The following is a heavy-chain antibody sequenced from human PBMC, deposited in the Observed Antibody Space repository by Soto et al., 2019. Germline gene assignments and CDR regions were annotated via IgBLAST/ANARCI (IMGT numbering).Heavy chain of an antibody. CDR3: ATGRGDGYND. J-gene: IGHJ4*02. V-gene: IGHV3-30*03. D-gene: IGHD5-12*01. Sequence: XESLRLSCAASGFTFSSYGMHWVRQAPGKGLEWVAVISYDGSNKYYADSVKGRFTISRDNSKNTLYLQMNSLRAEDTAVYYCATGRGDGYNDWGQGTLVTVSS. CDR2: ISYDGSNK. CDR1: GFTFSSYG.